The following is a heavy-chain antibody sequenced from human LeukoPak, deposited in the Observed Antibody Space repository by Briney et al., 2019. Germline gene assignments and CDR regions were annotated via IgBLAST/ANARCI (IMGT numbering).Heavy chain of an antibody. V-gene: IGHV4-59*01. Sequence: SETLSLTCTVSGGSISSYYWSWIRQPPGKGLEWIGYIYYCGSTNYNPSLKSRVTISVDTSKNQFSLKLSSVTAADTAVYYCARTGGSYRFDYWGQGTLVTVSS. CDR2: IYYCGST. J-gene: IGHJ4*02. D-gene: IGHD1-26*01. CDR3: ARTGGSYRFDY. CDR1: GGSISSYY.